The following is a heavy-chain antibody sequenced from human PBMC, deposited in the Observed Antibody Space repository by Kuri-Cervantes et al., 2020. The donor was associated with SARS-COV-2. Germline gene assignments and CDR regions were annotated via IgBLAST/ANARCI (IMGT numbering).Heavy chain of an antibody. J-gene: IGHJ5*02. Sequence: ASVKVSCKASGYTFTSYGISWVRQAPGQGLEWMGWISAYNGNTNYAQKLQGRVTMTTDTSTSTAYMELRSLRSEDTAVYYCARDLSVGNRGWFDPWGQGTLVTVSS. D-gene: IGHD1-14*01. CDR2: ISAYNGNT. V-gene: IGHV1-18*01. CDR1: GYTFTSYG. CDR3: ARDLSVGNRGWFDP.